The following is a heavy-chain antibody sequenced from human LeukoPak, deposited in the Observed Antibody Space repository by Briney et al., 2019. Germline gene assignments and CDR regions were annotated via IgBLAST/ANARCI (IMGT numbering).Heavy chain of an antibody. Sequence: GSSVKVSCKASGGTFSSYAISWVRQAPGQGLEWMGGIIPIFGTANYAQKFQGRVTMTEDTSTDTAYMELSSLRSEDTAVYYCATGVPKRFVVVPGAFDYWGQGTLVTVSS. V-gene: IGHV1-69*06. CDR3: ATGVPKRFVVVPGAFDY. J-gene: IGHJ4*02. CDR2: IIPIFGTA. CDR1: GGTFSSYA. D-gene: IGHD2-21*01.